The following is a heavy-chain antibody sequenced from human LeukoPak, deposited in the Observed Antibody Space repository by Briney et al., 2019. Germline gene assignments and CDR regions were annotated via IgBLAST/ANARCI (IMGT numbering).Heavy chain of an antibody. V-gene: IGHV3-21*01. J-gene: IGHJ4*02. CDR1: GFTFSSYS. CDR2: ISSSSSYI. D-gene: IGHD3-3*01. CDR3: ARDLDGEDDY. Sequence: GGPLRLSCAASGFTFSSYSMNWVRQAPGKGLEWVSSISSSSSYIYYADSVKGRFTISRDNAKNSLYLQMNSLRAEDTAVYYCARDLDGEDDYWGQGTLVTVSS.